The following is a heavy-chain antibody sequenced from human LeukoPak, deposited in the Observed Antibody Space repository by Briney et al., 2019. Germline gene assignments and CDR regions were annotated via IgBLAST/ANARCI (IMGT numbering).Heavy chain of an antibody. Sequence: GSSVKVSCKASGGTFSSYAISWVRQAPGQGLEWIGRIIPILGIANYAQKFQGRVTITADKSTSTAYMELSSLRSEDTAVYYCARVGYSSGYYYFDYWGQGTLVTVSS. V-gene: IGHV1-69*04. CDR3: ARVGYSSGYYYFDY. CDR1: GGTFSSYA. J-gene: IGHJ4*02. D-gene: IGHD6-19*01. CDR2: IIPILGIA.